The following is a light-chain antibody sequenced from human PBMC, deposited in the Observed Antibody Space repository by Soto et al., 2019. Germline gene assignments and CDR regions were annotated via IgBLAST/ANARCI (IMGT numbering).Light chain of an antibody. Sequence: AIQMTQSPSSLSSSVGDRVTITCRASQDIRNDLGWYQHKPGKAPNLLIYNASSLQSGVPSRFNGSGSGTDFTLTISSLQPEDSATYYCLQDDSYPRTFGPGTQVDIK. CDR2: NAS. CDR1: QDIRND. CDR3: LQDDSYPRT. V-gene: IGKV1-6*01. J-gene: IGKJ3*01.